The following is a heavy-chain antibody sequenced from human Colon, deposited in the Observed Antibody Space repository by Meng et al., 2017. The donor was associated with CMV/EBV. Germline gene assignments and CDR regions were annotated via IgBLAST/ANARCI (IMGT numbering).Heavy chain of an antibody. CDR3: VHRSYSGQDDY. CDR1: GFSFTTAKAG. Sequence: YSAPTLVKPTQTLTLTCTFSGFSFTTAKAGVGWIRHPPGKALELLALIYWDDDTRYSPSLKTRLTITRDTSKNQVILTMTNMDPADTATYYCVHRSYSGQDDYWGQGALVTVSS. D-gene: IGHD5-12*01. CDR2: IYWDDDT. V-gene: IGHV2-5*02. J-gene: IGHJ4*02.